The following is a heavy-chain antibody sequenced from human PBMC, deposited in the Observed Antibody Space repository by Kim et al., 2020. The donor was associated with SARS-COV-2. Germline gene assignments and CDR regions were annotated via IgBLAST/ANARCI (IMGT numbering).Heavy chain of an antibody. CDR1: GFTFSSYA. CDR3: VKDFPN. CDR2: IIGGGGGT. Sequence: GGSLRLSCAASGFTFSSYAMSWVRQAPGKGLDWVSTIIGGGGGTYYADSVKGRFTISRDNARNTLYLQMNSLRVEDTAVYYCVKDFPNWGQGTLVTVSS. V-gene: IGHV3-23*01. J-gene: IGHJ4*02.